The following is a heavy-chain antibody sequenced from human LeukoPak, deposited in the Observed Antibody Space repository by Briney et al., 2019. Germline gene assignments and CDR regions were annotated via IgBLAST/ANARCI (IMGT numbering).Heavy chain of an antibody. Sequence: KPSETLSLTCAVYGGSFSGYYWSWIRQPPGKGLEWIGEINHSGSTNYNPSLKSRVTISADTSKNQFSLKLSSVTAADTAVYYCASRIVVPAAIASDYWGQGTLVTVSS. J-gene: IGHJ4*02. CDR1: GGSFSGYY. CDR3: ASRIVVPAAIASDY. CDR2: INHSGST. V-gene: IGHV4-34*01. D-gene: IGHD2-2*01.